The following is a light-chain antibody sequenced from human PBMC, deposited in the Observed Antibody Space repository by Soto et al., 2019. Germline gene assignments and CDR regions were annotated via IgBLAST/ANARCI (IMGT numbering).Light chain of an antibody. J-gene: IGLJ3*02. Sequence: QSVLTQSPSASASLGASVKLTCTLSSGHSSYAIAWHQQQPEKGPRYLMKFNSDGSHSKGDGIPDRFSGFSSGAEWYLTISSLQSEDEADYYCQIWDTGPWVFGGGTKLTVL. CDR2: FNSDGSH. CDR3: QIWDTGPWV. V-gene: IGLV4-69*01. CDR1: SGHSSYA.